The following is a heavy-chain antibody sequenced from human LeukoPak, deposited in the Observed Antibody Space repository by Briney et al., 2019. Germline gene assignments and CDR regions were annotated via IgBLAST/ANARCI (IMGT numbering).Heavy chain of an antibody. Sequence: PSETLSLTCTVSGGSISSSSYYWGWIRQPPGKGLEWIGSIYYSGSTYYNPSLKSRVTISVDTSENQFSLKLSSVTAADTAVYYCARVVYSSSFVDYWGQGTLVTVSS. D-gene: IGHD6-13*01. CDR1: GGSISSSSYY. J-gene: IGHJ4*02. CDR3: ARVVYSSSFVDY. V-gene: IGHV4-39*07. CDR2: IYYSGST.